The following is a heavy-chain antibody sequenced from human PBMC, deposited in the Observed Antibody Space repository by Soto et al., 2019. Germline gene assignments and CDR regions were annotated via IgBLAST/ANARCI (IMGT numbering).Heavy chain of an antibody. D-gene: IGHD3-9*01. V-gene: IGHV1-46*01. CDR3: ARDPLDLPPQRYYYYGMDV. CDR2: INPSGGST. CDR1: GYTFTSYY. Sequence: ASVKVSCKASGYTFTSYYMHWVRQAPGQGLEWMGIINPSGGSTSYAQKFQGRVTMTRDTSTSTVYMELSSLRTEDTAGYYCARDPLDLPPQRYYYYGMDVWGQGTTVTVSS. J-gene: IGHJ6*02.